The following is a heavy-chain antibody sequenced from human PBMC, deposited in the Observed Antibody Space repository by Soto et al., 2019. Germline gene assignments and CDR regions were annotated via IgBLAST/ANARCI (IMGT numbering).Heavy chain of an antibody. Sequence: PGGSPRLSCAACGFTFCSYGMHWVRQEPGKGLEWVAVIWYDGSNKYYADSVKGRFTISRDNSKNTLYLKMDSLRVEDTAVYYCARDDVLCDGGRCYGIPMDVWGKGTTVTVSS. CDR1: GFTFCSYG. CDR2: IWYDGSNK. V-gene: IGHV3-33*01. CDR3: ARDDVLCDGGRCYGIPMDV. J-gene: IGHJ6*03. D-gene: IGHD2-15*01.